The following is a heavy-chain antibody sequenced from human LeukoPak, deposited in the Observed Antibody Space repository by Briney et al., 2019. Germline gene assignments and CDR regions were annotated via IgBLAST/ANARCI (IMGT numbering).Heavy chain of an antibody. V-gene: IGHV1-2*02. J-gene: IGHJ4*02. D-gene: IGHD2-2*01. CDR1: GYTFTGYY. Sequence: ASVKVSCKASGYTFTGYYMHWVRQAPGQGLEWMGWINPNSGGTNYAQKFQGRVTMTRNTSISTAYMELSSLRSEDTAVYYCARGRFLGPAAMGYWGQGTLVTVSS. CDR3: ARGRFLGPAAMGY. CDR2: INPNSGGT.